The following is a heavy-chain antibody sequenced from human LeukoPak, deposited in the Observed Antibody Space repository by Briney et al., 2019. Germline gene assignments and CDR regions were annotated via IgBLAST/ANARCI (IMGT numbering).Heavy chain of an antibody. D-gene: IGHD4-17*01. CDR1: GGSINNYC. CDR3: ATETRYGDYFAYAFDI. CDR2: FDNSGST. J-gene: IGHJ3*02. Sequence: PSETLSLTCTVSGGSINNYCWSWIRQPPGKGLEWIGFFDNSGSTNYNPSLKSRVTISVDTSKNQVSLKLNSVTAADTAVYYCATETRYGDYFAYAFDIWGQGTMVTVSS. V-gene: IGHV4-4*08.